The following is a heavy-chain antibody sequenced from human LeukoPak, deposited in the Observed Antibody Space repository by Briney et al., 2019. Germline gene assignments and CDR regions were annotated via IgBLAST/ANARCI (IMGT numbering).Heavy chain of an antibody. V-gene: IGHV4-39*07. CDR2: INHSGST. J-gene: IGHJ3*02. D-gene: IGHD6-19*01. CDR1: GGSISSSSYY. Sequence: SETLSLTCTVSGGSISSSSYYWGWIRQPPGKGLEWIGEINHSGSTNYNPSLKSRVTISVDTSKNQFSLKLSSVTAADTAVYYCARLAIAVAGTPTRYDAFDIWGQGTMVTVSS. CDR3: ARLAIAVAGTPTRYDAFDI.